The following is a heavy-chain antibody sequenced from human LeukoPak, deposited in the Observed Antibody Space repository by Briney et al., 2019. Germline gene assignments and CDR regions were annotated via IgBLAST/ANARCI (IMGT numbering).Heavy chain of an antibody. D-gene: IGHD3-10*01. CDR3: ARDPQHYYGSGSYYNGGNWFDP. CDR1: GYTFTGYY. J-gene: IGHJ5*02. Sequence: ASVKVSCKASGYTFTGYYMHWVRQAPGQGLEWMGWINPNSGGTNYAQKFQGRVTMTRDTSIGTAYMELSRLRSDDTAVYYCARDPQHYYGSGSYYNGGNWFDPWGQGTLVTVSS. V-gene: IGHV1-2*02. CDR2: INPNSGGT.